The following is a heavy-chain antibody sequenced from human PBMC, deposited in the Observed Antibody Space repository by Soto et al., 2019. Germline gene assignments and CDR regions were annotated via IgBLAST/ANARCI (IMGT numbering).Heavy chain of an antibody. CDR2: IYYSGST. Sequence: PSETLSLTCTVSGGSISSYYWSWIRQPPGKGLEWIGYIYYSGSTNYNPSLKSRVTISVDTSKNQFSLKLSSVTAADTAVYYCARAQSAITIFGVVIRSFDPWGQGTLVTVSS. CDR3: ARAQSAITIFGVVIRSFDP. V-gene: IGHV4-59*01. CDR1: GGSISSYY. D-gene: IGHD3-3*01. J-gene: IGHJ5*02.